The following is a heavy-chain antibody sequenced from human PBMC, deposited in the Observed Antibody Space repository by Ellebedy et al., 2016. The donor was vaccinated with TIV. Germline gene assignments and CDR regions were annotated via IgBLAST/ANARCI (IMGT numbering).Heavy chain of an antibody. J-gene: IGHJ6*02. CDR2: IYYSGST. D-gene: IGHD5-12*01. CDR3: ARIVAKGMDV. V-gene: IGHV4-61*05. CDR1: GGSIESSTDY. Sequence: SETLSLTCTVSGGSIESSTDYWGWIRQPPGKGLEWIGYIYYSGSTNYNPSLKSRVTISVDTSKNQFSLKLSSVTAADTAVYYCARIVAKGMDVWGQGTTVTVSS.